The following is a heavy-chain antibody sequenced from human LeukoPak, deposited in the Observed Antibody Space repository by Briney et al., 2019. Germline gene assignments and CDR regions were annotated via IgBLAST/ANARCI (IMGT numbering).Heavy chain of an antibody. J-gene: IGHJ4*02. CDR3: AKGRGNCSSTDCPFDY. CDR1: GFTFSSYA. V-gene: IGHV3-23*01. D-gene: IGHD2-2*01. CDR2: LSGGGGTT. Sequence: GGSLRLSCAASGFTFSSYAMSWVRQAPGKGLEWVSTLSGGGGTTYYADSVKGRFTISRDNSRDTLYLQVNSLRAEDTAVYYCAKGRGNCSSTDCPFDYWGQGTLATVSS.